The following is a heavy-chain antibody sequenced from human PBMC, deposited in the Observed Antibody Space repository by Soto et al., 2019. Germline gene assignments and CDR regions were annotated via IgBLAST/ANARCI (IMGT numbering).Heavy chain of an antibody. CDR2: IYYSGST. CDR3: ARDPGGRFDS. V-gene: IGHV4-59*01. D-gene: IGHD1-26*01. J-gene: IGHJ4*02. Sequence: QVHLQESGPGLVKPSETLSLTCTVSGGSISNYYWSWIRQPPGGGLEWIGYIYYSGSTNYNPALKSRLTISVGKSRKEFSLRLTSVTAADAAVYYCARDPGGRFDSWGQGTLVTVSS. CDR1: GGSISNYY.